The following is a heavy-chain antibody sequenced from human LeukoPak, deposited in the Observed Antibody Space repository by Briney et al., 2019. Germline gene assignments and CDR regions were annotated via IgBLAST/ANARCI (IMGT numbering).Heavy chain of an antibody. CDR2: ISSSSTYI. CDR1: GFSFSNCS. CDR3: AGDYEGNLAFDI. D-gene: IGHD4-23*01. V-gene: IGHV3-21*01. J-gene: IGHJ3*02. Sequence: GRSLRLSCAASGFSFSNCSMNWVRQAPGKGLEWVSSISSSSTYIYYADSLEGRFTISRDNVRNSLYLQMNSLRAEDTAVYYCAGDYEGNLAFDIWGQGTMVTVSS.